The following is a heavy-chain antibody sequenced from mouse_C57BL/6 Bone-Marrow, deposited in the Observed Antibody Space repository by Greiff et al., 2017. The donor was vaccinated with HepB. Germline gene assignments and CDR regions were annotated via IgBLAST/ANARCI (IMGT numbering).Heavy chain of an antibody. V-gene: IGHV1-50*01. CDR3: ARAGLYYFDY. Sequence: QVQLQQPGAELVKPGASVKLSCKASGYTFTSYWKQWVKQRPGQGLEWIGEIDPSDSYTNYNQKFKGKATLTVDTSSSTAYMQLSSLTSEDSAVYYCARAGLYYFDYWGQGTTLTVSS. CDR2: IDPSDSYT. J-gene: IGHJ2*01. CDR1: GYTFTSYW. D-gene: IGHD3-3*01.